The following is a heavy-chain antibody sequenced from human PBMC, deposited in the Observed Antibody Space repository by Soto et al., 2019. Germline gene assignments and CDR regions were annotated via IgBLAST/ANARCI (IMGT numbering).Heavy chain of an antibody. CDR2: ISAYNVNT. Sequence: QVQLVQSGAEVKKPGASVKVSCKASGYTFTSYGIRSVRQAPGQGLEWMGWISAYNVNTHYAQKLQGRVTMTTATSTSTAYVELRSLRSDDTAVYYCARQSLAADRPRHYYYYMDVWGKGTTVTVSS. J-gene: IGHJ6*03. V-gene: IGHV1-18*01. D-gene: IGHD6-13*01. CDR3: ARQSLAADRPRHYYYYMDV. CDR1: GYTFTSYG.